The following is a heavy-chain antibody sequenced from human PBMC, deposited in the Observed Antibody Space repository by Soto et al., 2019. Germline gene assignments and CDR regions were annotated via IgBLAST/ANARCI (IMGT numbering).Heavy chain of an antibody. Sequence: GGPVKVSCKASGYTFNSHAIHWVRQAPGQRPEWLGWINAGNGNTYYSEKFEGRVTFTRDTLATTVNMELTSLTYEDTAVYYCGRDQSGIGYYVDWFDPWGQGTLVTVSS. CDR2: INAGNGNT. D-gene: IGHD3-10*02. J-gene: IGHJ5*02. V-gene: IGHV1-3*01. CDR1: GYTFNSHA. CDR3: GRDQSGIGYYVDWFDP.